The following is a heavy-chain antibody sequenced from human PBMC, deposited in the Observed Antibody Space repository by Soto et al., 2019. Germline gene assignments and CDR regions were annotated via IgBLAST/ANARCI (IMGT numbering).Heavy chain of an antibody. V-gene: IGHV4-31*03. D-gene: IGHD5-12*01. J-gene: IGHJ4*02. CDR1: GGSISSGGYY. Sequence: QVQLQESGPGLVKPSQTLSLTCTVSGGSISSGGYYWSWIRQHPGKGLEWIGYIYYSGSTYYNPSLKSRVNISVDTSKNQFPLKLSSVTAADTAVYYGASGEMATILFDYWGQGTLVTVSS. CDR3: ASGEMATILFDY. CDR2: IYYSGST.